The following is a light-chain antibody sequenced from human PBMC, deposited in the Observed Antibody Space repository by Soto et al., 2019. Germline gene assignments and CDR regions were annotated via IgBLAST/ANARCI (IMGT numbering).Light chain of an antibody. V-gene: IGLV1-44*01. J-gene: IGLJ3*02. CDR3: AAWDDGLNAWL. CDR1: NSNVGNNT. Sequence: QAVLTQPPSASGTPGQRVTISCSGSNSNVGNNTVNWYQQFPGTSPRLLIEANNQRASGVPDRFSGSKSANSASLAISGLKSEDEADYYCAAWDDGLNAWLFGGGPKVTVL. CDR2: ANN.